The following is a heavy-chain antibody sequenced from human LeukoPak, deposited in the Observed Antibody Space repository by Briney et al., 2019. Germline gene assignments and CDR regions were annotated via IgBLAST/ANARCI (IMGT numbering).Heavy chain of an antibody. J-gene: IGHJ4*02. CDR2: ISSSSYI. CDR3: ARGATTHPYYFDY. Sequence: GGSLRLSCAASGFTFSSYSMNWVRQAPGKGLEGVSSISSSSYIYYADSVKGRFTISRDNAKNSLYLQMNSLRAEDTAVYYCARGATTHPYYFDYWGQGTLVTVSS. V-gene: IGHV3-21*01. D-gene: IGHD5-24*01. CDR1: GFTFSSYS.